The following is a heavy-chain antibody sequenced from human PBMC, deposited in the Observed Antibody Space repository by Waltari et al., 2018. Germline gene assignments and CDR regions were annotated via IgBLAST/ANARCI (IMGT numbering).Heavy chain of an antibody. J-gene: IGHJ4*02. V-gene: IGHV3-48*03. Sequence: EVQLVESGGGLVQPGGSLRLSCAASGFTFSSYEMNWVRQAPGKGLEWVSYISGRGSTIYYADSVKGRFTISRDNAKNSLYLQMNSLRAEDTAVYYCARVYSSSWYSPPIDYWGQGTLVTVSS. CDR2: ISGRGSTI. CDR3: ARVYSSSWYSPPIDY. D-gene: IGHD6-13*01. CDR1: GFTFSSYE.